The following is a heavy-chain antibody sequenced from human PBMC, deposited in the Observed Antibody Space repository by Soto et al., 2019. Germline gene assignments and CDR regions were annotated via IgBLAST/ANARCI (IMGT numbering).Heavy chain of an antibody. CDR3: ARHFGLLWFGERLNYFDY. V-gene: IGHV4-39*01. CDR1: GGSISSSSYY. D-gene: IGHD3-10*01. J-gene: IGHJ4*02. Sequence: PSETLSLTCTVSGGSISSSSYYWGWIRQPPGKGLEWIGSIYYSGSTYYNPSLKSRVTISVDTSKNQFSLKLSSVTAADTAVYYCARHFGLLWFGERLNYFDYWGQGTLVTVSS. CDR2: IYYSGST.